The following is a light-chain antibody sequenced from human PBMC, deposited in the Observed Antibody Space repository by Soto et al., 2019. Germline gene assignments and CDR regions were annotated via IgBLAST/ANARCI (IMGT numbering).Light chain of an antibody. Sequence: QPVLTQSPSASASPGASVKLTCTLDSGHSSYPIAWHQQQPQKGPRFLMRINSDGSHNKGDGIPNRFSGSSSGAERYLTISSLQSEDEADYFCQTWGTGDWVFGGGTKLTVL. CDR3: QTWGTGDWV. CDR2: INSDGSH. CDR1: SGHSSYP. V-gene: IGLV4-69*02. J-gene: IGLJ3*02.